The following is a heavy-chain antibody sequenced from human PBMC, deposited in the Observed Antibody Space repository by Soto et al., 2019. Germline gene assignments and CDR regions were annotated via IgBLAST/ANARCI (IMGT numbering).Heavy chain of an antibody. CDR2: VYYSGSS. CDR1: GGSINNNDYY. V-gene: IGHV4-30-4*01. Sequence: QLQESGPGLVKPSQTLSLTCSVSGGSINNNDYYWSWIRQTPGKGLESIGYVYYSGSSDYIPSLKSRLSMSIDKSKIQFPLKLHSVTAADTATYFCARMSYFYDKWYFDIWGRGILVTVSS. CDR3: ARMSYFYDKWYFDI. D-gene: IGHD3-22*01. J-gene: IGHJ2*01.